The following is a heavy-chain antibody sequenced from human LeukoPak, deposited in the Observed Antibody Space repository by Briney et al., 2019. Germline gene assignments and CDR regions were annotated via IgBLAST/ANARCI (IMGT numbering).Heavy chain of an antibody. CDR2: IYTSGST. Sequence: SSQTLSLTCTVSGGSISSGSYYWSWIRQPAGKGLEWIGRIYTSGSTNYNPSLKSRVTISVDTSKNQFSLKLSSVTAADTAVYYCARDQGSGWSVWGQGTLVTVSS. V-gene: IGHV4-61*02. CDR1: GGSISSGSYY. CDR3: ARDQGSGWSV. D-gene: IGHD6-19*01. J-gene: IGHJ1*01.